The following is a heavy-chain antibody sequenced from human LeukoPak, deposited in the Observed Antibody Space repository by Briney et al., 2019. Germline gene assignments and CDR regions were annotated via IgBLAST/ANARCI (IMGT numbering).Heavy chain of an antibody. CDR3: ARMREYSGNSYPNFDY. CDR2: ITGGGGTT. J-gene: IGHJ4*02. CDR1: GFTFSSCA. D-gene: IGHD1-26*01. V-gene: IGHV3-23*01. Sequence: QPGASLRLSCAASGFTFSSCAMSWVRQAPGKGLEWVSTITGGGGTTYYADSVKGRFTISRDTSKNTLFLQMSSLRAEDTAVYYCARMREYSGNSYPNFDYWGQGTLVTVSS.